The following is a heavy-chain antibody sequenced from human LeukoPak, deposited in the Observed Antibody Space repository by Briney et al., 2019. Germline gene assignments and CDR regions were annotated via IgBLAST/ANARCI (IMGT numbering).Heavy chain of an antibody. Sequence: GGSLRLSCAASGFIFSSYAMSWVRQAPGKGLEWVSAISGSGGSTYYADSVKGRFTISRDNAKNTLYLQMNSLRAEDTAVYYCARESGIAAALDLWGQGTLVTVSS. V-gene: IGHV3-23*01. J-gene: IGHJ5*02. CDR3: ARESGIAAALDL. CDR1: GFIFSSYA. CDR2: ISGSGGST. D-gene: IGHD6-13*01.